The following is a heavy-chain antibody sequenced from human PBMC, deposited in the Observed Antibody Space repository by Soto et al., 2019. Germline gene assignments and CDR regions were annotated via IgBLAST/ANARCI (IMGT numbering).Heavy chain of an antibody. V-gene: IGHV3-23*01. J-gene: IGHJ4*02. CDR1: GFTFSNYA. CDR2: ISGSGGRS. CDR3: AKAYFVWSSEQPYYFDY. Sequence: EVQLLDSGGGLVQPGGSLRLSCAASGFTFSNYAMTWVRQGPGKGLECVSGISGSGGRSYYADSVKGRFTISRDNSKSTLYLQMKSLRAEDTAVYYCAKAYFVWSSEQPYYFDYWGQGTLVTVSS. D-gene: IGHD3-16*01.